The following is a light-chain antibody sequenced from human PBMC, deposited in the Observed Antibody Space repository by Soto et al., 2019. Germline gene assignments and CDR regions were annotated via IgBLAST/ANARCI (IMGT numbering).Light chain of an antibody. V-gene: IGKV3-20*01. J-gene: IGKJ1*01. Sequence: ETVLTQSPATLSLSPGERATLSCRASQTVGSYLAWYQQKPGQAPRLLIYDASSRATGIPDRFSGSGSGTDFTLTISRLEPEDFAVYYCQQYGSSPTFGQGTKVDIK. CDR2: DAS. CDR3: QQYGSSPT. CDR1: QTVGSY.